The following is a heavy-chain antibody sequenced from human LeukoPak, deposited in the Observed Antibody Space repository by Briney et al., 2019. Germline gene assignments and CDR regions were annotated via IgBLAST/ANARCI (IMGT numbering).Heavy chain of an antibody. V-gene: IGHV4-59*06. D-gene: IGHD3-9*01. J-gene: IGHJ3*02. CDR3: SLSRYYDILTGDPGAFDI. CDR2: IYYSGST. Sequence: SETLSLTCTVSGGSINYYYWSWIRQHPGKGLEWIGYIYYSGSTYYNPSLKSRVTISVDTSKNQFSLKLSSVTAADTAVYYCSLSRYYDILTGDPGAFDIWGQGTMVTVSS. CDR1: GGSINYYY.